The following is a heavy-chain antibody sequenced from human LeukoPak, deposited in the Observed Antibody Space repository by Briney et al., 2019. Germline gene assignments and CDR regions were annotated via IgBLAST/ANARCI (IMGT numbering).Heavy chain of an antibody. D-gene: IGHD3-3*01. V-gene: IGHV3-30*03. CDR3: ARDSYYDFWSGYFREADY. J-gene: IGHJ4*02. Sequence: GGSLRLSCAASGFTFSSYGMHWVRQAPGKGLEWVAVISYDGSNKYYADSVKGRFTISRDNSKNTLYLQMNSLRAEDTAVYYCARDSYYDFWSGYFREADYWGQGTLVTVSS. CDR1: GFTFSSYG. CDR2: ISYDGSNK.